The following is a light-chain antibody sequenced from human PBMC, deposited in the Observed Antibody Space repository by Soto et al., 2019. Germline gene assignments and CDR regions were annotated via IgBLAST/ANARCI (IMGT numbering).Light chain of an antibody. V-gene: IGKV3-20*01. CDR3: QHYDSSPPYT. CDR2: AAS. Sequence: EIVLTQSPATLSLSPGERATLSCRASQSVSSYLAWYQQKAGQAPRLLIYAASTRATGIPDRFSGSGSATDFTLTISRLEPEDSAVYYCQHYDSSPPYTFGQGTKLEIK. J-gene: IGKJ2*01. CDR1: QSVSSY.